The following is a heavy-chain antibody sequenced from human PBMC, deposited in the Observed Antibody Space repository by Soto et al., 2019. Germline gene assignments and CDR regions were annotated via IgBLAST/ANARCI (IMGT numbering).Heavy chain of an antibody. D-gene: IGHD2-2*02. V-gene: IGHV4-34*01. CDR3: ARACPYCSSTSCYRSYYYMDV. CDR2: INHSGST. Sequence: SETLSLTCAVYGGSFSGYYWSWIRQPPGKGLEWIGEINHSGSTNYNPSLKSRVTISVDTSKNQFSLKLSSVTAADTAVYYCARACPYCSSTSCYRSYYYMDVWGKGTTVTVSS. CDR1: GGSFSGYY. J-gene: IGHJ6*03.